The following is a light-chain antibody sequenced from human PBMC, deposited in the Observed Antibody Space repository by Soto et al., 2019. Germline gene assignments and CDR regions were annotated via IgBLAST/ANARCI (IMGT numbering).Light chain of an antibody. Sequence: EIVLTQSPGTLSLYPGERATLSCRASQSVSSSYLSWYQQQPGQAPRLLIYGASSRATGIPDRFSGSGSGTDFTLTISRLEPEDFAVYYCQQYGSSPLTFGGGTKVEIK. V-gene: IGKV3-20*01. J-gene: IGKJ4*01. CDR1: QSVSSSY. CDR2: GAS. CDR3: QQYGSSPLT.